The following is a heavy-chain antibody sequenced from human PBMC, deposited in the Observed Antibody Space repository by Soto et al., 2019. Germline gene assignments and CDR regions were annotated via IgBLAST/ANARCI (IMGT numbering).Heavy chain of an antibody. CDR1: GFTFSNAW. V-gene: IGHV3-15*01. CDR3: TTRSGFWGVVVPAAIWNYMDV. D-gene: IGHD2-2*01. CDR2: IKSKTDGGTT. J-gene: IGHJ6*03. Sequence: GGSLRLSCAASGFTFSNAWMSWVRQAPGKGLEWVGRIKSKTDGGTTDYAAPGKGRFTISRDDSKKPLYLQMNSLKTEDTAVSYCTTRSGFWGVVVPAAIWNYMDVWGKGTTVTVSS.